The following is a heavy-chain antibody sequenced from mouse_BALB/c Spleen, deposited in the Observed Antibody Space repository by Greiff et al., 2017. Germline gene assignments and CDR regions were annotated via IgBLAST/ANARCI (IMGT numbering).Heavy chain of an antibody. CDR1: GFNIKDYY. V-gene: IGHV14-4*02. CDR2: IDPENGDT. CDR3: NNYDYDGV. D-gene: IGHD2-4*01. Sequence: EVQLQQSGAELVRSGASVKLSCTASGFNIKDYYMHWVKQRPEQGLEWIGWIDPENGDTEYAPKFQGKATMTADTSSNTAYLQLSSLTSEDTAVYYCNNYDYDGVWGQGTLVTVSA. J-gene: IGHJ3*01.